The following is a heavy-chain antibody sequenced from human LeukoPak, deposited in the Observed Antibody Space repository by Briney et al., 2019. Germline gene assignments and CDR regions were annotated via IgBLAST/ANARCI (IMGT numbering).Heavy chain of an antibody. D-gene: IGHD2-15*01. V-gene: IGHV3-30*18. CDR3: AKDTHDCSGGSCYPRWFDP. CDR2: ISYDGSNK. Sequence: GRSLRLSCAASGFTFSSYGMHWGREAPGTGREGVAVISYDGSNKYYADSVQGRFTICRDNSKNTLYLHKNSLRAEDTAVYYRAKDTHDCSGGSCYPRWFDPWGQGTLVTVSS. J-gene: IGHJ5*02. CDR1: GFTFSSYG.